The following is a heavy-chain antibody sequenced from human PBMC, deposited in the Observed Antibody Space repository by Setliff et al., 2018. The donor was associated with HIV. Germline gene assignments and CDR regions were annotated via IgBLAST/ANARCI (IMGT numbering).Heavy chain of an antibody. CDR1: GGSFSGYD. CDR2: INHSGST. CDR3: ARSPSYSSSFSYYYYCMDV. J-gene: IGHJ6*02. V-gene: IGHV4-34*01. Sequence: PSETLSLTCAVYGGSFSGYDWSWIRQPPGKGLEWIGEINHSGSTNYNPSLKSRVTISVDTSKNQFSLKLRSVTAADTAVNDCARSPSYSSSFSYYYYCMDVWGQGTTVTVSS. D-gene: IGHD6-6*01.